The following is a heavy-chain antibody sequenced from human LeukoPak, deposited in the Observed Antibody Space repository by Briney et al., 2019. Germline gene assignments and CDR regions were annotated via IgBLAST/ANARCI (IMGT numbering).Heavy chain of an antibody. D-gene: IGHD3-22*01. CDR1: GFTFSDYE. CDR2: ISSSGSTM. J-gene: IGHJ4*02. Sequence: PGGSLRLSCAASGFTFSDYEMNWVRQAPGKGPEWVSYISSSGSTMFYADSVKGRFTISRDNAKNSLHLQMNSLRAEDTAVYYCARGAQITYYYDTSGYPDYWGQGALVTVS. V-gene: IGHV3-48*03. CDR3: ARGAQITYYYDTSGYPDY.